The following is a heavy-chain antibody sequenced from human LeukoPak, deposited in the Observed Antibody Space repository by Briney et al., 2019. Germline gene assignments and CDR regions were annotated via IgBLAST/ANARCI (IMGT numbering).Heavy chain of an antibody. CDR2: VYHSGAT. Sequence: SETLSLTCTVSGVSIRSHYWSWLRQPPGKGLEWTGYVYHSGATNYNPSLKSRATISMDTSKSQFSLTVRSVTAADTAVYFCARESGYVTDPYYYHGLDVWGQGTTVTVSS. V-gene: IGHV4-59*11. D-gene: IGHD5-12*01. CDR3: ARESGYVTDPYYYHGLDV. CDR1: GVSIRSHY. J-gene: IGHJ6*02.